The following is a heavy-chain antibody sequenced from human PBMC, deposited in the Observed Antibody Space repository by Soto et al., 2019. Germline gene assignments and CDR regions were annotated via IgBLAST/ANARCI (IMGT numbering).Heavy chain of an antibody. V-gene: IGHV3-30-3*01. Sequence: PGGSLRLSCAASGFTFSSYAMHWVRQAPGKGLEWVAVISYDGSNKYYADSVKGRFTISRDNSKNTLYRQMNSLRAEDTAVYYCAREREKGRYSYGGFDYWGQGTLVTVSS. CDR3: AREREKGRYSYGGFDY. D-gene: IGHD5-18*01. CDR1: GFTFSSYA. J-gene: IGHJ4*02. CDR2: ISYDGSNK.